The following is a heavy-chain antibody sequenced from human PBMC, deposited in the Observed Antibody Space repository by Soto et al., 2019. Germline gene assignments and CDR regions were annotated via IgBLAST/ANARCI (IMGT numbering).Heavy chain of an antibody. D-gene: IGHD5-12*01. CDR2: IYASGGST. V-gene: IGHV1-46*01. Sequence: QVQFVQSGAEVKKPGASVKVSCKASGYTFTNYNVHWVRQVPGQGLEWMAIIYASGGSTHYAQNFQGRVTVTRDTSTSTVYLELNSLRSDDTAVYYCFRGGYDDYVKEGRYLGQGPLVTVSS. J-gene: IGHJ4*02. CDR1: GYTFTNYN. CDR3: FRGGYDDYVKEGRY.